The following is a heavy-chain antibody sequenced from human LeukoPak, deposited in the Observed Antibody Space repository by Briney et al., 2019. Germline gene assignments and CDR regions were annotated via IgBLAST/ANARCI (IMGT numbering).Heavy chain of an antibody. V-gene: IGHV1-2*02. CDR3: ARDILLVPAALGFQH. Sequence: ASVKASCKASGYTFTGYYIHWLRQAPGQGLEWMGFINPNSGGTNYAQKFQGRVTMTRDTSISTAYMELSRLRSDDTALYYCARDILLVPAALGFQHWGQGSLVTVSS. J-gene: IGHJ1*01. D-gene: IGHD2-2*01. CDR1: GYTFTGYY. CDR2: INPNSGGT.